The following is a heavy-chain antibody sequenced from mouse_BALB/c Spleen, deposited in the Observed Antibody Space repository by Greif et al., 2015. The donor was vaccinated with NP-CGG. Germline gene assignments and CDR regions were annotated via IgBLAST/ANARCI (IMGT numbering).Heavy chain of an antibody. CDR2: IDPETGGT. J-gene: IGHJ3*01. Sequence: VQLQQPGAELVRPGASVTLSCKASGYTFTDYEMHWAKQTTGHGLEWIGAIDPETGGTAYNQKLKGKATLTADKSSSTDYMVLRSLASSDAAAYCWPRERRSAWFGNSAQGTLVTVSA. CDR1: GYTFTDYE. V-gene: IGHV1-15*01. CDR3: PRERRSAWFGN.